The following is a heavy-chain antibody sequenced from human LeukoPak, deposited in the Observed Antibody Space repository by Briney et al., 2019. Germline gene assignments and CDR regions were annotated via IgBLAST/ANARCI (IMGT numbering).Heavy chain of an antibody. Sequence: PGGSLRLSCTASGFTFSDFWMHWVRQAPGKGLVWVSRINSNEGSRGYADSARGRFTISRDNAKNTLYLQMNSLRAEDTAVYYCARDDGGNPNDAFDIWGQGTMVTVSS. CDR2: INSNEGSR. V-gene: IGHV3-74*01. D-gene: IGHD4-23*01. CDR1: GFTFSDFW. CDR3: ARDDGGNPNDAFDI. J-gene: IGHJ3*02.